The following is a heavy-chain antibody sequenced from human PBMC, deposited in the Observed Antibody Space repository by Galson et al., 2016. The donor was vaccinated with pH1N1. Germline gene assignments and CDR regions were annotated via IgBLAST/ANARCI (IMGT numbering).Heavy chain of an antibody. J-gene: IGHJ4*02. CDR3: TRDFRGTYYPGGYFDY. D-gene: IGHD1-26*01. Sequence: SLRLSCAASGFTFGGYTINWVRQAPGKGLEWVGFIRSKTYGGTKQYAASVKDRFTISRDDSTSIAYLQMNNLKTEDTAIYYCTRDFRGTYYPGGYFDYWGQGTQVTVSS. V-gene: IGHV3-49*04. CDR2: IRSKTYGGTK. CDR1: GFTFGGYT.